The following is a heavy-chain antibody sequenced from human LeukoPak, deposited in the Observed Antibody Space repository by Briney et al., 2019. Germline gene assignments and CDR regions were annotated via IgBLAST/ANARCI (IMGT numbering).Heavy chain of an antibody. CDR1: GGTFNSYA. V-gene: IGHV1-69*04. Sequence: SVKDSCKASGGTFNSYAISWVPQAPGQGLECMGRIIPIFGIANYAQKFQGRVTITADKSPSTAYMELSSLRSEDTAVYYCARVPIVVVPAATDNWFDPWGQGTLVTVSS. D-gene: IGHD2-2*01. CDR2: IIPIFGIA. CDR3: ARVPIVVVPAATDNWFDP. J-gene: IGHJ5*02.